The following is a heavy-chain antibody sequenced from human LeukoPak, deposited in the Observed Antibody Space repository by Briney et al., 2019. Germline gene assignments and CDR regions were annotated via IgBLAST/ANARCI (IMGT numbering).Heavy chain of an antibody. CDR1: GGSISSDNYQ. CDR2: INDSGST. CDR3: ARYGSGSTWFDP. V-gene: IGHV4-30-4*01. Sequence: PSETLSLTCTVSGGSISSDNYQWSWIRQPPGKGLAWIGYINDSGSTYYSPSLKSRVTISVDTSKYQFFLKLSSVTAADTAVYYCARYGSGSTWFDPWGQGTLVTVSS. D-gene: IGHD3-10*01. J-gene: IGHJ5*02.